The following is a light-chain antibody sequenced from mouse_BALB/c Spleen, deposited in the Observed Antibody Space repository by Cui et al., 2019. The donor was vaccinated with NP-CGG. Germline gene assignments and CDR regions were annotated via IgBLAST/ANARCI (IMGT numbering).Light chain of an antibody. CDR3: ALWYSNHWV. Sequence: QAVVTQESAFTSSPGETVKLTCRSSTGAVTTSNYANWVQEKPDHLFTGLIGGTNNRVPGVPARFSGSLIGDKAALTITGAQTEDEAIYFCALWYSNHWVFGGGTKLTVL. CDR2: GTN. V-gene: IGLV1*01. CDR1: TGAVTTSNY. J-gene: IGLJ1*01.